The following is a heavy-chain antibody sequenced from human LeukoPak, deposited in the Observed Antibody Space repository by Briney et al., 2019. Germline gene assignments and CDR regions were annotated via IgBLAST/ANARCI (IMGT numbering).Heavy chain of an antibody. V-gene: IGHV3-48*04. CDR1: GFTFSSNT. J-gene: IGHJ4*02. D-gene: IGHD2-15*01. CDR2: ISSSSRSI. CDR3: AVALDY. Sequence: GGSLSPSCQAPGFTFSSNTLNWFRQAPGKGLEWVSYISSSSRSIYYADSVKGRFTISRDNAKTSLYLQMNNLRAEDTAVYYCAVALDYWGQGTLVTVSS.